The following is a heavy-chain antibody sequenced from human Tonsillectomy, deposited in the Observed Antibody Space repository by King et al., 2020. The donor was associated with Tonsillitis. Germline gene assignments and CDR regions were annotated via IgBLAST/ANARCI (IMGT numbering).Heavy chain of an antibody. CDR1: GFTFSTYW. CDR2: IKQDGSEK. J-gene: IGHJ4*02. Sequence: QLVQSGGGLVQPGGSLRLSCAASGFTFSTYWMTWVRQAPGKGLEWVANIKQDGSEKYYVDSVKGRFTISRDNAKNSLYLQMNSLRAEDPAVYYCASYYDSSGSSGFDYWGQGTLVTVSS. D-gene: IGHD3-22*01. CDR3: ASYYDSSGSSGFDY. V-gene: IGHV3-7*01.